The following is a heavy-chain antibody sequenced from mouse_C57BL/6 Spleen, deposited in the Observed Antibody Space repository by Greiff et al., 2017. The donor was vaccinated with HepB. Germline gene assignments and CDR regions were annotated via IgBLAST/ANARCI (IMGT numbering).Heavy chain of an antibody. CDR1: GYTFTSYW. D-gene: IGHD1-1*01. CDR3: ARSDYYGSSLRV. Sequence: QVQLQQPGAELVKPGASVKLSCKASGYTFTSYWMHWVKQRPGQGLEWIGMIHPNSGSTNYNEKFKSKATLTVDKSSRTAYMQLSSLTSEDSAVYNGARSDYYGSSLRVWGTGTTVTVAS. J-gene: IGHJ1*03. CDR2: IHPNSGST. V-gene: IGHV1-64*01.